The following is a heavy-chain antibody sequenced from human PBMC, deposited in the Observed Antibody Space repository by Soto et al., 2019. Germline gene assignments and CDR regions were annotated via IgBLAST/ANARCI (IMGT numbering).Heavy chain of an antibody. CDR3: AREGGDGLYREGSPIDY. D-gene: IGHD1-26*01. V-gene: IGHV1-69*12. CDR2: IIPIFGTA. Sequence: QVQLVQSGAEVKKPGSSVKVSCKASGGTFSSYAISWVRQAPGQGLEWMGGIIPIFGTANYAQKFQGRVTITADESTSTAYMELSSLRSEDTAVYYCAREGGDGLYREGSPIDYWGQGTLVTVSS. CDR1: GGTFSSYA. J-gene: IGHJ4*02.